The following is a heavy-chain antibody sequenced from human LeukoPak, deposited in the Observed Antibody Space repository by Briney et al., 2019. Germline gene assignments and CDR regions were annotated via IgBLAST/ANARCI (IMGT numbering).Heavy chain of an antibody. Sequence: VMSSSGSTIYYADSVKGRFTISRDNSKNTLYLQMNSLRAGDTAVYYCAKAMGATLFDYWGQGTLVTVSS. D-gene: IGHD1-26*01. J-gene: IGHJ4*02. CDR3: AKAMGATLFDY. CDR2: MSSSGSTI. V-gene: IGHV3-23*01.